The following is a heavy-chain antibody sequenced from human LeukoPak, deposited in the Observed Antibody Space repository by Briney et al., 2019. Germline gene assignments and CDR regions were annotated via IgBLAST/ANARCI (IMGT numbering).Heavy chain of an antibody. CDR3: ARPLSGGVGATYGAFDI. D-gene: IGHD1-26*01. Sequence: SETLSLTCTVSGGSISSSSYYWGWIRQPPGKRMEWIGSIYYSGSTYYNPSLKSRVTISVDTSKNQFSLKLSSVTAADTAVYYCARPLSGGVGATYGAFDIWGQGTMVTVSP. CDR1: GGSISSSSYY. CDR2: IYYSGST. J-gene: IGHJ3*02. V-gene: IGHV4-39*01.